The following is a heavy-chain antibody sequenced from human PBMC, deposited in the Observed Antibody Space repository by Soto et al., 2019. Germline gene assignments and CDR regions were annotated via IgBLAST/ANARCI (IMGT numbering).Heavy chain of an antibody. J-gene: IGHJ6*03. CDR1: GFTFTTYT. V-gene: IGHV3-74*01. D-gene: IGHD1-26*01. Sequence: GGSLRLSCAASGFTFTTYTMSWVRQAPGKGLVWVSRIISDGSSTSYADSVKGRFTISRDNAKNTLYLQMNSLRAEDTAVYYCATGLSTRGYYMDAWGKGTTVTSP. CDR3: ATGLSTRGYYMDA. CDR2: IISDGSST.